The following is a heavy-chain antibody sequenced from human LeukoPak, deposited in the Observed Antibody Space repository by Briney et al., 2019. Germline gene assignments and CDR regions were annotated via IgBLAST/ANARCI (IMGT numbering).Heavy chain of an antibody. J-gene: IGHJ5*02. CDR2: IIPIFGTA. D-gene: IGHD2-2*01. CDR3: ARNLAFPGSCTSCYDWFDP. Sequence: SVKVSCKASGGTFISYAISWVRQAPGQGLEWMGGIIPIFGTANYAQKFQGRVTITADESTSTAYMELSSLRSEDTAVYYCARNLAFPGSCTSCYDWFDPWGQGTLVTVSS. V-gene: IGHV1-69*13. CDR1: GGTFISYA.